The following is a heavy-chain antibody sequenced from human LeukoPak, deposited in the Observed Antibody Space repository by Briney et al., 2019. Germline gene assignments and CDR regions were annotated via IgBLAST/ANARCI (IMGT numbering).Heavy chain of an antibody. CDR3: ARDVDYYDSSGYYFGAYYLDY. CDR1: GGSISSYY. Sequence: SETLSLTCTVSGGSISSYYWSWIRQPAGKGLEWIGRIYTSGSTNYNPSLKSRVTMSVDTSKNQFSLKLSSVTAADTAVYYCARDVDYYDSSGYYFGAYYLDYWGQGTLVTVSS. D-gene: IGHD3-22*01. CDR2: IYTSGST. V-gene: IGHV4-4*07. J-gene: IGHJ4*02.